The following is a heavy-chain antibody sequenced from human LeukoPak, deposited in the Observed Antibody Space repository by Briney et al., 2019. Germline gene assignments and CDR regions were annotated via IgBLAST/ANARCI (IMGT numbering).Heavy chain of an antibody. CDR2: INPNSGGT. J-gene: IGHJ5*02. V-gene: IGHV1-2*06. CDR1: GYTFTGYY. CDR3: ARSRPHNITGSSTSNWFDP. D-gene: IGHD1-20*01. Sequence: ASVKVSCKASGYTFTGYYMHWVRQAPGQGLGWMGRINPNSGGTNYAQKFQGRVTMTRDTSISTAYMELSRLRSDDTAVYYCARSRPHNITGSSTSNWFDPWGQGTLVTVSS.